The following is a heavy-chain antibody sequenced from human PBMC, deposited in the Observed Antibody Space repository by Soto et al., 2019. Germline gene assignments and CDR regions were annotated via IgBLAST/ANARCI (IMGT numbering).Heavy chain of an antibody. D-gene: IGHD1-7*01. CDR1: GYTFTSYD. V-gene: IGHV1-8*01. J-gene: IGHJ6*03. CDR2: MNPNSGNT. Sequence: ASVKVSCKASGYTFTSYDINWVRQATGQWLEWMGWMNPNSGNTGYAQKFQGRVTMTRNTSISTAYMELSSLRSEDTAVYYCARTFLNWNYEVYYYYYLDVWGKGTTVTVSS. CDR3: ARTFLNWNYEVYYYYYLDV.